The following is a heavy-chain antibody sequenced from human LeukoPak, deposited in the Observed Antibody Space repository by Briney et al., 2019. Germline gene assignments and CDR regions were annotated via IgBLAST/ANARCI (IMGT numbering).Heavy chain of an antibody. Sequence: SVKVSCKASGFTFTSSAVQWVRQARGQRLEWIGWIVVGSGNTNYAQKFQERVTITRDMSTSTAYMELSSLRSEDTAVYYCAAIPGIAVAVNFDYWGQGTLVTASS. CDR1: GFTFTSSA. CDR3: AAIPGIAVAVNFDY. D-gene: IGHD6-19*01. J-gene: IGHJ4*02. V-gene: IGHV1-58*01. CDR2: IVVGSGNT.